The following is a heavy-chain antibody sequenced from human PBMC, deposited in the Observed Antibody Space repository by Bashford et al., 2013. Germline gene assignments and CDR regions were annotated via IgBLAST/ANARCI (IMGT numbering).Heavy chain of an antibody. CDR3: AKTPVLGATTLLSYYYVMDV. CDR1: GFTFSSYG. CDR2: ISYDGNHK. J-gene: IGHJ6*02. V-gene: IGHV3-30*18. D-gene: IGHD1-26*01. Sequence: GGSLRLSCAASGFTFSSYGMHWIRQAPGKGLEWVAVISYDGNHKYYADSVKGRFTISRDNSKNTVFLQMNSLRPDDTAVYYCAKTPVLGATTLLSYYYVMDVWGQGTTVTVSS.